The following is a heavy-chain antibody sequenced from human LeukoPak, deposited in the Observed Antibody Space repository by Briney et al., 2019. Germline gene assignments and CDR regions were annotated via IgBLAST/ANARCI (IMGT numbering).Heavy chain of an antibody. D-gene: IGHD2-15*01. CDR1: RFTFNTYA. Sequence: GGSLRLSCAASRFTFNTYAVTWVRQAPGKGLEWVSAISGNGDITYYADSVRGRFTISRDNSKNTLYLQMNSLRAEDTAVYYCARVKRDCSGGSCYSYDYWGQGTLVTVSS. J-gene: IGHJ4*02. V-gene: IGHV3-23*01. CDR3: ARVKRDCSGGSCYSYDY. CDR2: ISGNGDIT.